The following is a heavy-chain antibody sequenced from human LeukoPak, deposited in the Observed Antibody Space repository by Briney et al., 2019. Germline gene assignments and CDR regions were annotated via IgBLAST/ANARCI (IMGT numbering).Heavy chain of an antibody. D-gene: IGHD6-13*01. Sequence: SETLSLTCTVSGGSLSSSSYYWGWIPPPPGKGLGGIGSIYYSGSTYYNPSLKSRVTISVDTSKNQFSLKLSSVTAADTAVYYCARDVIAAAGKVVWGQGTTVTVSS. CDR3: ARDVIAAAGKVV. CDR2: IYYSGST. CDR1: GGSLSSSSYY. V-gene: IGHV4-39*07. J-gene: IGHJ6*02.